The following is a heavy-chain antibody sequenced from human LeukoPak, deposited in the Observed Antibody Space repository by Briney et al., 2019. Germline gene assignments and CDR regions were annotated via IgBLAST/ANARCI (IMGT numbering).Heavy chain of an antibody. Sequence: PGGSLRLSCAASGFTFNSYAMSWVRQAPGQGLEWVSAVSADGDYTYYADSVKGRFGISRDNSKNTLYLQMNSLRVGDTAVYYCAKRRYCDDINCRDFDCWGQGTLVTVSS. CDR1: GFTFNSYA. CDR2: VSADGDYT. D-gene: IGHD2-15*01. CDR3: AKRRYCDDINCRDFDC. J-gene: IGHJ4*02. V-gene: IGHV3-23*01.